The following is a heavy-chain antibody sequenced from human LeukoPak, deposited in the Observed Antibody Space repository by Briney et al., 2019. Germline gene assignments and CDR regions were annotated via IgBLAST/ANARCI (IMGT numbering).Heavy chain of an antibody. Sequence: GASVKVSCKASGYTFTSYDINWVRQAPGQGLEWMGWMNSNSGNTGYAQKFQGRLTITRITSISTAYMELSSLRSEDTAVYYCAREVVVVAATIGAFDIWGQGTMVTVSS. J-gene: IGHJ3*02. CDR1: GYTFTSYD. CDR2: MNSNSGNT. D-gene: IGHD2-15*01. CDR3: AREVVVVAATIGAFDI. V-gene: IGHV1-8*03.